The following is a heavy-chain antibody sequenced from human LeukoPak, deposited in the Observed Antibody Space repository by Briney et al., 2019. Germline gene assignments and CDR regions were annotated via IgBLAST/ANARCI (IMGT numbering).Heavy chain of an antibody. CDR3: ARDRRSVHDY. CDR1: GSSIRSGDYY. J-gene: IGHJ4*02. CDR2: IDYSGTT. D-gene: IGHD1-14*01. Sequence: SQTLSLTCSVLGSSIRSGDYYWAWIRQSPGKGLEWIGYIDYSGTTRYNPSLESRLTISVDTSKHQFSLKLTSVTAADTAVYYCARDRRSVHDYWGQGTLVTVSS. V-gene: IGHV4-30-4*01.